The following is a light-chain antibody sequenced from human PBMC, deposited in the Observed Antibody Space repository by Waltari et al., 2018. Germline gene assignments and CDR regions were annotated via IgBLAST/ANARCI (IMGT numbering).Light chain of an antibody. CDR1: SSSIGSNY. CDR2: ENN. J-gene: IGLJ2*01. V-gene: IGLV1-51*02. Sequence: QSVLTQPPSVSAAPGQKVTISCPGSSSSIGSNYVSWFQQPPGTAPKLLIYENNKRPSAIPDRRSGCKSGTSATLGITGLQTRDEDDYYCGTWDSSLGAGVFGGGTKLAVL. CDR3: GTWDSSLGAGV.